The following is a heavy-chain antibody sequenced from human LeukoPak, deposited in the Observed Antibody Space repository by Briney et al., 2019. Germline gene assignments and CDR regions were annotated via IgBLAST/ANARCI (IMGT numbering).Heavy chain of an antibody. Sequence: SETLSLTCTVSGGSITNYYWTWIRQPPGKGLEWIGYIHYSGSTNYNPSLKSRVTISVDTSKNQLSLKLSSVTAADTAVYYCARDPTGSYSSGWYLDWGQGTLVTVSS. D-gene: IGHD6-19*01. CDR2: IHYSGST. V-gene: IGHV4-59*01. CDR3: ARDPTGSYSSGWYLD. CDR1: GGSITNYY. J-gene: IGHJ4*02.